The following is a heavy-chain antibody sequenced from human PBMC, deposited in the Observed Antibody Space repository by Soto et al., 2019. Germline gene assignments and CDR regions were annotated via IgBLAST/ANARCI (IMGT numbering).Heavy chain of an antibody. CDR2: ISSSSSYT. Sequence: GGSLRLSCAASGFTFSDYYMSWIRQAPGKGLEWVSYISSSSSYTDYADSVKGQFTISRDNAKNSLYLQMSSLRAEDTAVYYCARGSGSLSYWGQGTLVTVSS. V-gene: IGHV3-11*06. CDR3: ARGSGSLSY. J-gene: IGHJ4*02. D-gene: IGHD1-26*01. CDR1: GFTFSDYY.